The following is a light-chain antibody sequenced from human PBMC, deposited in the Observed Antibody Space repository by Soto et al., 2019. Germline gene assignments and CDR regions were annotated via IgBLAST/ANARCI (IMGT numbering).Light chain of an antibody. CDR2: DVS. J-gene: IGLJ1*01. Sequence: QSALTQPPPVSGAPGQAVALSCTGTSSYVGSSTGVSWYQQPPGTAPKLMIYDVSNRPSGVPDRFSGSKSGNTASLTISGLQAEDEADYYCSSYTTSSTYVFGTGTKVTVL. CDR3: SSYTTSSTYV. V-gene: IGLV2-18*02. CDR1: SSYVGSSTG.